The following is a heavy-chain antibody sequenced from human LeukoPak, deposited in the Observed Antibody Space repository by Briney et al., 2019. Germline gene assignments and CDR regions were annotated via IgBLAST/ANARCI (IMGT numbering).Heavy chain of an antibody. CDR1: GGSISSYY. J-gene: IGHJ1*01. Sequence: SETLSLTCTVSGGSISSYYWSWIRQPPGKGLEWIGYIYYSGSTNYNPSLKSRVTISVDTSKNQFSLKLSSVTAADTAVYYCARHSPTRLLRLWYIQHWGQGTLVTVSS. V-gene: IGHV4-59*08. CDR3: ARHSPTRLLRLWYIQH. D-gene: IGHD4-17*01. CDR2: IYYSGST.